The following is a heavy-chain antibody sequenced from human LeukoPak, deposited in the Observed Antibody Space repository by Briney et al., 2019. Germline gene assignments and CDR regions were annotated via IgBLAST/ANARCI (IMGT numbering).Heavy chain of an antibody. CDR1: GYSISNNNW. D-gene: IGHD3-10*01. V-gene: IGHV4-4*02. CDR3: VRHESGPGTPHFDS. CDR2: IHQSVGI. J-gene: IGHJ4*02. Sequence: SETLSLTCIVSGYSISNNNWWSWVRQPPGKGLEWIGEIHQSVGINYNPSLKTRVTISMDTSENQFSLKLTSVTAADTAVYYCVRHESGPGTPHFDSWGQGTLVTVSS.